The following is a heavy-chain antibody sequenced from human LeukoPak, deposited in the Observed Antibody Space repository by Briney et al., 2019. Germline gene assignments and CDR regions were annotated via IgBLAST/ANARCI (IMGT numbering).Heavy chain of an antibody. CDR1: GFTFTFTTYW. CDR3: ARGPAL. Sequence: GGSLRLSCAASGFTFTFTTYWINWVRQRPGEGLVWVSGVSGDGTKTFYGDSVKGRFTISRDNANSTVYLHMQSLRVEDTAVYYCARGPALCGQGTLVTVSS. D-gene: IGHD1-14*01. CDR2: VSGDGTKT. V-gene: IGHV3-74*01. J-gene: IGHJ1*01.